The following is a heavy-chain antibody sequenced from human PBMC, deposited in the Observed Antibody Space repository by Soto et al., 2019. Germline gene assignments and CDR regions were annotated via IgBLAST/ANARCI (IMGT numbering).Heavy chain of an antibody. CDR3: ARDGYSGHDYGD. J-gene: IGHJ4*02. D-gene: IGHD5-12*01. Sequence: QVQLVQSGAEVKKPGSSVRVSCKSSGGTFTNYTIGWVRQAPGQGLEWMGRIIAILNRAQYAQKFQGRVTITVDKSTSTAYMDLYSLRSEDTAIYFCARDGYSGHDYGDWGQGTLVTVSS. CDR1: GGTFTNYT. V-gene: IGHV1-69*08. CDR2: IIAILNRA.